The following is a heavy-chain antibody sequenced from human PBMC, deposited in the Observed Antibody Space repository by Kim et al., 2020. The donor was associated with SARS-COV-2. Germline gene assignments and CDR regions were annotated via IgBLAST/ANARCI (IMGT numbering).Heavy chain of an antibody. CDR3: ARDDSSGYYNRGAFDI. V-gene: IGHV3-30*01. Sequence: SCKARFTISRDNSKNTLYLQMNSLRAEDTAVYYCARDDSSGYYNRGAFDIWGQGTMVTVSS. J-gene: IGHJ3*02. D-gene: IGHD3-22*01.